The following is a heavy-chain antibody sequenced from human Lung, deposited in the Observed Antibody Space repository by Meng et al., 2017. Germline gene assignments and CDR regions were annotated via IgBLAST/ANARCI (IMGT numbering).Heavy chain of an antibody. Sequence: QGQLQSWGGGLLKPSETLSLTCVVSGGSFSDYYWSWIRQPPGKGLEWIGEINHSGSTNYNPSLESRATISVDTSQNNLSLKLSSVTAADSAVYYCARGPTTMAHDFDYWGQGTLVTVSS. D-gene: IGHD4-11*01. J-gene: IGHJ4*02. CDR2: INHSGST. V-gene: IGHV4-34*01. CDR1: GGSFSDYY. CDR3: ARGPTTMAHDFDY.